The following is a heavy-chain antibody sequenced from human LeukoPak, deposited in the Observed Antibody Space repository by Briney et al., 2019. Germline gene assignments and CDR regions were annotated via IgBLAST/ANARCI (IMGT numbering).Heavy chain of an antibody. CDR3: VRGWPGDFEH. V-gene: IGHV3-13*01. Sequence: GGSLRLSCAASGFSFSSYDMLWVRQSPGKHLEWVSGIGTAGDTYYLDSVKGRFATFRVNGLNSLYLQMNSLRAGDTAVYYCVRGWPGDFEHWGQGSLVTVSS. CDR1: GFSFSSYD. CDR2: IGTAGDT. J-gene: IGHJ4*02. D-gene: IGHD5-24*01.